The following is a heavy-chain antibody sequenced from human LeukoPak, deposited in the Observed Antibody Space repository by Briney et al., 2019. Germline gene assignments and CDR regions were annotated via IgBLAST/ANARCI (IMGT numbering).Heavy chain of an antibody. J-gene: IGHJ4*02. CDR3: ASLYNDYGDY. CDR1: GFTFRNYG. Sequence: GGSLRLSCAASGFTFRNYGMSWVRQAPGKGLEWVSGTIGTGDSKFYADPVKGRFTISRDNSRNTLYLHMNSLRVDDTAVYYCASLYNDYGDYWGQGALVTVSS. CDR2: TIGTGDSK. V-gene: IGHV3-23*01. D-gene: IGHD5-24*01.